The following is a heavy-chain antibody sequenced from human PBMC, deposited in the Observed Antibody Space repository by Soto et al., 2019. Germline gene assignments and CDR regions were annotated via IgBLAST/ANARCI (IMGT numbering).Heavy chain of an antibody. V-gene: IGHV1-3*01. CDR2: INAGNGNT. J-gene: IGHJ6*03. Sequence: QVQLVQSGAEVKKPGASVKVSCKASGYTFTSYAMHWVRQAPGQRLEWMGWINAGNGNTKYSQKFQGRVTITRDTSASTGYMELSSLRSEDTAVYYCASDSTTVTHYYYYYYMDVWGKGTTVTVSS. D-gene: IGHD4-17*01. CDR3: ASDSTTVTHYYYYYYMDV. CDR1: GYTFTSYA.